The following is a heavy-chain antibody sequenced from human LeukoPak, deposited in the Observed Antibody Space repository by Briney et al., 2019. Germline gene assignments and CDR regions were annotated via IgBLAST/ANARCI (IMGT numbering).Heavy chain of an antibody. CDR1: GGSISSGDYY. CDR2: IYYSGST. CDR3: ARERGYYDSSGYYENDY. D-gene: IGHD3-22*01. Sequence: PSETLSLTCTVSGGSISSGDYYWSWIRQPPGKGLEWIGYIYYSGSTYYNPSLKSRVTISVDTSKNQFSLELSSVTAADTAVYYCARERGYYDSSGYYENDYWGQGTLVTVSS. J-gene: IGHJ4*02. V-gene: IGHV4-30-4*01.